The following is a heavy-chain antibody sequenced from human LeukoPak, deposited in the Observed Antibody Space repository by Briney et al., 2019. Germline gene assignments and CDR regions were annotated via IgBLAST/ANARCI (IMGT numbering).Heavy chain of an antibody. CDR1: GGSISSYF. CDR2: YYNSGST. Sequence: SETLSLTCTVSGGSISSYFWSWIRQPAGKGLEWIGRYYNSGSTNYNPSLKSRVTMSVDTSKNQFYLKLSSTTAADTAVYYCATVRGAVSYWGQGTLVTVSS. V-gene: IGHV4-4*07. CDR3: ATVRGAVSY. J-gene: IGHJ4*02. D-gene: IGHD3-10*01.